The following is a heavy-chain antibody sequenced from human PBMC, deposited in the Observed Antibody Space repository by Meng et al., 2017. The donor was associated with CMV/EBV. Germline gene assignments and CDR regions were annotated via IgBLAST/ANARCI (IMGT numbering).Heavy chain of an antibody. Sequence: GESLKISCAASGFTFTTYSMNWVRQAPGKGLEWVSSISSSSSYIYYADSVKGRFTISRDNAKNSLYLQMNSLRTEDTAVYYCARDRSSVDFWSGYYAYYYGMDVWGQGTTVTVSS. V-gene: IGHV3-21*01. D-gene: IGHD3-3*01. J-gene: IGHJ6*02. CDR1: GFTFTTYS. CDR2: ISSSSSYI. CDR3: ARDRSSVDFWSGYYAYYYGMDV.